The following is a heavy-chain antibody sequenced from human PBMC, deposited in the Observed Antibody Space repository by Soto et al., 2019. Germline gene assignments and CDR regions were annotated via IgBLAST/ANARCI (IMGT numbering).Heavy chain of an antibody. V-gene: IGHV2-5*02. CDR2: IYWDDDK. Sequence: QITLKESGPTLVKPTQTLTLTCTFSGFSLSTNGVGVGWIRQPPGKALEWLALIYWDDDKRYSPSLKSRLTITKDTSKNRVVLTMTNMDPVDAATYYCAHSPRITMYDYWGQGTLVTVSS. D-gene: IGHD3-10*02. CDR1: GFSLSTNGVG. CDR3: AHSPRITMYDY. J-gene: IGHJ4*02.